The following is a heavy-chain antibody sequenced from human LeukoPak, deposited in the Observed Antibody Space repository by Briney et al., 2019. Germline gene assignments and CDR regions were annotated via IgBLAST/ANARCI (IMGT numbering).Heavy chain of an antibody. J-gene: IGHJ4*02. D-gene: IGHD4-17*01. CDR3: ARVTVTTPYYFDY. Sequence: PSETLSLTCTVSGGSISSSSYYWGWIRQPPGKGLEWIGSIYYSGSTYYNPSLKSRVTISVDTSKNQFSLKLSSVTAADTAVYYCARVTVTTPYYFDYWGQGTLVTVSS. V-gene: IGHV4-39*07. CDR1: GGSISSSSYY. CDR2: IYYSGST.